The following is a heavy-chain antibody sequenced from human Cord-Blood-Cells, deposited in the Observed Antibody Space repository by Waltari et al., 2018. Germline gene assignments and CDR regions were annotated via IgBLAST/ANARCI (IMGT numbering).Heavy chain of an antibody. Sequence: EVQLVESGGGLVQPGGSLRLSCAASGFTFSSYEMNWVRQAPGKGLEWVSYISSSGSTIYYADSVKGRFTISRDNAKNSLYLQMNSLRAEDTAVYYCARLRSSGSYYFDYWGQGTLVTVSS. CDR1: GFTFSSYE. V-gene: IGHV3-48*03. CDR2: ISSSGSTI. J-gene: IGHJ4*02. D-gene: IGHD6-25*01. CDR3: ARLRSSGSYYFDY.